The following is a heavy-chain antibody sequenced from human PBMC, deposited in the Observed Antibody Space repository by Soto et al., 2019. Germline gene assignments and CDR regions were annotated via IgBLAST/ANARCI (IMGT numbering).Heavy chain of an antibody. CDR2: IIPIFGTA. D-gene: IGHD6-6*01. CDR1: GGTFSSYA. CDR3: EAARPAGSYYYGMDV. J-gene: IGHJ6*02. Sequence: GASVKVSCKASGGTFSSYAISWVRQAPGQGLEWMGGIIPIFGTANYAQKFQGRVTITADESTSTAYMELSSLRSEDTAVYYCEAARPAGSYYYGMDVWGQGTTVPVSS. V-gene: IGHV1-69*13.